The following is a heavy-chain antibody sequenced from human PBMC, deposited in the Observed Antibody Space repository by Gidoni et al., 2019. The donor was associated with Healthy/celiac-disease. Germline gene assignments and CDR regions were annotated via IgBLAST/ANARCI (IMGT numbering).Heavy chain of an antibody. V-gene: IGHV3-30*01. CDR2: ISYDGSNK. D-gene: IGHD5-18*01. CDR1: GLTFSSYA. J-gene: IGHJ5*02. CDR3: ARADMDSYGSENWFDP. Sequence: QVQLVEYGGGVVQPGRSLRLSCAASGLTFSSYAMHWVRQAPGKGLELVAVISYDGSNKYYADSVKGRFTISRDNSKNTLYLQMNSLRAEDTAVYYCARADMDSYGSENWFDPWGQGTLVTVSS.